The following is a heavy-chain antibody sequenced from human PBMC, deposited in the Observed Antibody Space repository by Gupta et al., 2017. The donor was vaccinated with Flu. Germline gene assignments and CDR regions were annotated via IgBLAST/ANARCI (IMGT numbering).Heavy chain of an antibody. CDR3: ARGGGGPVYSSGWYLFDY. V-gene: IGHV4-34*01. CDR2: INHSGST. Sequence: QVQLQQWGAGLLKPSETLSLTCAVYGGSFSGYYWSWIRQPPGKGLEWIGEINHSGSTNYNPSLKSRVTISVDTSKNQFSLKLSSVTAADTAVYYCARGGGGPVYSSGWYLFDYWGQGTLVTVSS. J-gene: IGHJ4*02. D-gene: IGHD6-19*01. CDR1: GGSFSGYY.